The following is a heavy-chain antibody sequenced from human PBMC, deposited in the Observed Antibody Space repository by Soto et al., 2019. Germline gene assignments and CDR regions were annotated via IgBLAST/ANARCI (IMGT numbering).Heavy chain of an antibody. CDR3: AKVQGDIVVVVAATLEKYYFDY. J-gene: IGHJ4*02. Sequence: GGSLRLSCAASGFTFSSYAMSWVRQAPGKGLEWVSAISGSGGSTYYADSVKGRFTISRDNSKNTLYLQMNSLRAEDTAVYYCAKVQGDIVVVVAATLEKYYFDYWGQGTLVTVSS. V-gene: IGHV3-23*01. D-gene: IGHD2-15*01. CDR2: ISGSGGST. CDR1: GFTFSSYA.